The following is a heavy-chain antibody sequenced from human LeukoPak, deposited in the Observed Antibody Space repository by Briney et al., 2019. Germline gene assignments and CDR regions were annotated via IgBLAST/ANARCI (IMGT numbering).Heavy chain of an antibody. J-gene: IGHJ4*02. V-gene: IGHV3-21*01. CDR1: GFTFSSYS. Sequence: GGSLRLSCAASGFTFSSYSMNWVRQAPGKGLEWVSSISSSSSYIYYADSVKSRFTISRDNAKNSLYLQMNSLRDEDTAVYYCARRTNLDYDILTGYYNPRYFDYWGQGTLVTVSS. D-gene: IGHD3-9*01. CDR2: ISSSSSYI. CDR3: ARRTNLDYDILTGYYNPRYFDY.